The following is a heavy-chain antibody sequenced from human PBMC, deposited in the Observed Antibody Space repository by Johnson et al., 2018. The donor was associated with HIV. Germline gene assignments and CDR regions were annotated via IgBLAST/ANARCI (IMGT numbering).Heavy chain of an antibody. J-gene: IGHJ3*02. D-gene: IGHD5-12*01. Sequence: VQLVESGGGLVQPGGSLRLSCAASGFTVSSNYMSWVRQAPGKGLEWVSVIYSGGSTYYVDSVKGRFTISRDNAKNSLYLQMNSLRAEDTALYYCASVLGRGYSGYDKNYDAFDIWGQGTMVTVSS. V-gene: IGHV3-66*01. CDR3: ASVLGRGYSGYDKNYDAFDI. CDR2: IYSGGST. CDR1: GFTVSSNY.